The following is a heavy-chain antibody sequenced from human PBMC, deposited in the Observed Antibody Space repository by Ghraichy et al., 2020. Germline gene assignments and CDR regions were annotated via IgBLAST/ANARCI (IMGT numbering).Heavy chain of an antibody. J-gene: IGHJ4*02. CDR3: ARDVRWDDY. Sequence: GGSLRLSCVASGFTFTDYWMTWVRQAPGKGLEGVANIKQDGSEKKYVDSVKGRFTISRDNAKNSVYLQMNSLRVEDTAVYYCARDVRWDDYWGQGTLVTVSS. CDR2: IKQDGSEK. V-gene: IGHV3-7*01. D-gene: IGHD1-26*01. CDR1: GFTFTDYW.